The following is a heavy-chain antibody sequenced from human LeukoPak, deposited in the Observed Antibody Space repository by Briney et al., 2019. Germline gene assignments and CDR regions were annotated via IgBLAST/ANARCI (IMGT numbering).Heavy chain of an antibody. Sequence: GGSLRLSCAASGFTFSSYEMNWVRQAPGKGLEWVSAISGSGGSTYYADSVKGRFTISRDNSKNTLYLQMNSLRAEDTAVYYCAKDSWTYYYDSSGYSEDWGQGTLVTVSS. CDR2: ISGSGGST. J-gene: IGHJ4*02. D-gene: IGHD3-22*01. CDR3: AKDSWTYYYDSSGYSED. CDR1: GFTFSSYE. V-gene: IGHV3-23*01.